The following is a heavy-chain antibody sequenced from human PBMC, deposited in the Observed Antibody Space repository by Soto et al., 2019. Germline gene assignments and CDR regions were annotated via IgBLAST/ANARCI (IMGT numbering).Heavy chain of an antibody. Sequence: SETLSLTCTVSGGSISSYYCSWIRQPPGKGLEWIGYIYYSGSTNYNPSLKSRVTISVDTSKNQFSLKLSSVTAADTAVYYCARGASTVTTVWFDPWGQGTLVTVSS. CDR1: GGSISSYY. CDR2: IYYSGST. CDR3: ARGASTVTTVWFDP. V-gene: IGHV4-59*01. D-gene: IGHD4-4*01. J-gene: IGHJ5*02.